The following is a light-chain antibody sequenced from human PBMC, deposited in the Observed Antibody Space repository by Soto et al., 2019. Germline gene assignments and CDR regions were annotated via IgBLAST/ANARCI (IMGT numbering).Light chain of an antibody. CDR2: DAS. CDR3: KQYNSYSS. Sequence: IQMTQSPSTLSASVGDRVTITCRASQSISSWLAWYQQKPGKAPKLLIYDASSLESGVPSRFSGSGSGTEFTLTISSLQPDDFATYYCKQYNSYSSFGQGTKVDIK. V-gene: IGKV1-5*01. CDR1: QSISSW. J-gene: IGKJ1*01.